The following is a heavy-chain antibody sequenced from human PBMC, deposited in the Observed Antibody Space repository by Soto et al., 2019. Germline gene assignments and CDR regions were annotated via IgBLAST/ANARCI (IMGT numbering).Heavy chain of an antibody. D-gene: IGHD2-2*01. CDR3: ARDPPPAPYGMDV. V-gene: IGHV3-30-3*01. J-gene: IGHJ6*02. CDR1: GFTFSSYA. CDR2: ISYDGSNK. Sequence: QVQLVESGGGVVQPGRSLRLSCAASGFTFSSYAMHWVRQAPGKGLEWVAVISYDGSNKYYADSVKGRFTISRDNSKNTLYLQMNSLRAEDTAVYYCARDPPPAPYGMDVWGQGTTVTVSS.